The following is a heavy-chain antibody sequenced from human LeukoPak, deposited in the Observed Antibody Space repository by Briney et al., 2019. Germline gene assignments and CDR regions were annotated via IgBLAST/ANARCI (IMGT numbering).Heavy chain of an antibody. CDR3: ARDVGFNNGWPA. V-gene: IGHV3-48*03. CDR2: ISVGGSDE. D-gene: IGHD6-19*01. CDR1: GFSFKTYE. Sequence: GGSLRLSCVASGFSFKTYEMNWVRQAPGKGLEWLSYISVGGSDEDYADSVKGRFSISRDNAKNSLFLQMNSLRVEDTAVYYCARDVGFNNGWPAWGQGTLVTVSS. J-gene: IGHJ5*02.